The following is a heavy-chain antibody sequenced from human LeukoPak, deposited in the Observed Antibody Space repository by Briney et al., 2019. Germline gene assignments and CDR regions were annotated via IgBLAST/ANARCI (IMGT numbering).Heavy chain of an antibody. V-gene: IGHV3-23*01. Sequence: PGGSLRLSFEASGFTFRTYGMTWVRQAPGKGLEWVSGITGSSTWTYYADSVRGRFTISRDNSKNTLHLQMNNLTADDTAIYYCARELVSLGTGYFDLWGRGTLVTVSS. CDR2: ITGSSTWT. D-gene: IGHD7-27*01. CDR1: GFTFRTYG. CDR3: ARELVSLGTGYFDL. J-gene: IGHJ2*01.